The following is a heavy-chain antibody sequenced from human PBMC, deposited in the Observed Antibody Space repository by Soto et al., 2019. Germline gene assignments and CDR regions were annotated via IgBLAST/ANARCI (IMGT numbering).Heavy chain of an antibody. CDR1: GGSISSSSYY. J-gene: IGHJ4*02. V-gene: IGHV4-39*01. Sequence: QLQLQESGPGLVKPSETLSLTCTVSGGSISSSSYYWGWIRQPPGKGLEWLGSIHYSGSPYYNPSLKSRVTRSVDTSKNQFSLKLSSVTAADTAVYYCARRGSSSWYGYWGQGTLVTVSS. CDR3: ARRGSSSWYGY. D-gene: IGHD6-13*01. CDR2: IHYSGSP.